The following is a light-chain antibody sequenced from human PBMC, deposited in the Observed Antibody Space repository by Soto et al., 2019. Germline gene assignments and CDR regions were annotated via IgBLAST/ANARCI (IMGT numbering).Light chain of an antibody. CDR1: QNLGKW. CDR2: DAS. V-gene: IGKV1-5*01. Sequence: IQLTQSPSFVSASVGDRVAITCRASQNLGKWLAWYQHKAGEAPKLLVFDASNLQDGVPSRFSGTGSGTEFTLTISGLQPDDCGTYYCQQYEHSYSFGQGTTVDIK. CDR3: QQYEHSYS. J-gene: IGKJ2*01.